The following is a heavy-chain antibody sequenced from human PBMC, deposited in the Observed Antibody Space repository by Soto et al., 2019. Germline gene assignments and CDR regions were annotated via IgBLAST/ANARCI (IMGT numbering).Heavy chain of an antibody. V-gene: IGHV1-2*04. CDR2: INPNSGGT. Sequence: ASVKVSCKASGYTFTGYYMRWVRQAPGQGLEWMGWINPNSGGTNYAQKFQGSVTMTRDTSISTAYMELSRLRSDDTAVYYCARGLGVRRIFGVVTGRDAFDIWGQGTMVTVSS. CDR3: ARGLGVRRIFGVVTGRDAFDI. J-gene: IGHJ3*02. CDR1: GYTFTGYY. D-gene: IGHD3-3*02.